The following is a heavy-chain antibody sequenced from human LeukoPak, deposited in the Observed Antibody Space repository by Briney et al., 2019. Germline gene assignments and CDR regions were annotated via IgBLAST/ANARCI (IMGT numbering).Heavy chain of an antibody. D-gene: IGHD3-3*01. V-gene: IGHV3-66*01. J-gene: IGHJ4*02. Sequence: PGGSLRLSCAASGFTVSSNYMSWVRQAPGKGLEWVSVIYSGGSTYYADSVKGRFTISRDNSKNTLYLQMNSLRAEDTAVYYCATAPYDFWSGYYYWGQGTLVTVSS. CDR3: ATAPYDFWSGYYY. CDR1: GFTVSSNY. CDR2: IYSGGST.